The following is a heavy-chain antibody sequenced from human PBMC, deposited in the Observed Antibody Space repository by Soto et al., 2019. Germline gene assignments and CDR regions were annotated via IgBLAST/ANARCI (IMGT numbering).Heavy chain of an antibody. J-gene: IGHJ4*02. CDR1: GDAITSSSYL. CDR3: ARMSRTVNY. V-gene: IGHV4-61*01. CDR2: TYYNGRT. D-gene: IGHD4-17*01. Sequence: SETLSLTCTVSGDAITSSSYLWSWIRQSPGRGLEYIGYTYYNGRTNYNPSLQSRVTISVDTSTSQFSLNLTSVTAGDTAVYYCARMSRTVNYWGQGIPVTVSS.